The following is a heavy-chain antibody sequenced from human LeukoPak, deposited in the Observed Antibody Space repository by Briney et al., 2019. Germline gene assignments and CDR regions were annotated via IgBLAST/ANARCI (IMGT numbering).Heavy chain of an antibody. V-gene: IGHV3-23*01. CDR3: ARGPGYCSGGSCYVFSH. CDR1: GFIFNNYA. Sequence: GGSLRLSCAASGFIFNNYAMSWVRQAPGKGLEWVSAISGSGGSTYYADSVKGRFTISRDNSKNTLYLQMSSLRAEDTAVYYCARGPGYCSGGSCYVFSHWGQGTLVTVSS. D-gene: IGHD2-15*01. CDR2: ISGSGGST. J-gene: IGHJ4*02.